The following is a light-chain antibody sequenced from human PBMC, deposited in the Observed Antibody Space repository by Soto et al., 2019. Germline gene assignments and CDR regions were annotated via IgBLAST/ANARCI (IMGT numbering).Light chain of an antibody. CDR2: GAS. CDR1: QSVSSN. CDR3: QQYNNRPPIT. J-gene: IGKJ5*01. V-gene: IGKV3-15*01. Sequence: EIGMTQSPATLSVSLGERATLSCRASQSVSSNLAWYQQKPGQAPRLLIYGASTRATGIPARFSGSGSGTEFTLTISSLQSEDFAVYYCQQYNNRPPITFGQGTRLEIK.